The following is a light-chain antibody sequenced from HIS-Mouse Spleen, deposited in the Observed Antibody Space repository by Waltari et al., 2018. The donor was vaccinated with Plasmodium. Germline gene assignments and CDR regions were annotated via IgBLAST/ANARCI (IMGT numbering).Light chain of an antibody. CDR2: AAS. Sequence: DIQMPQSPSSLSASVGDRVTITYRASQSISSYLNWYQQKPGKAPKLLIYAASSLPSGVPSRFSGSGSGTDFTLTISSLQPEDFATYYCQQSYSTPPTFGGGTKVEIK. CDR1: QSISSY. V-gene: IGKV1-39*01. CDR3: QQSYSTPPT. J-gene: IGKJ4*01.